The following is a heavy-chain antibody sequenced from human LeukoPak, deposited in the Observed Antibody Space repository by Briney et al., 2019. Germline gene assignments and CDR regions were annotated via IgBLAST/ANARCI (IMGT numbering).Heavy chain of an antibody. Sequence: VASVKVSCKASGGTFSSYAISWVRQAPGQGLEWMGGIIPIFGTANYAQKFQGRVTITADKSTSTAYMELSSLRSEDTAVYYCARETSITMVRGVFDYWGQGTLVTVSS. CDR1: GGTFSSYA. V-gene: IGHV1-69*06. CDR3: ARETSITMVRGVFDY. J-gene: IGHJ4*02. CDR2: IIPIFGTA. D-gene: IGHD3-10*01.